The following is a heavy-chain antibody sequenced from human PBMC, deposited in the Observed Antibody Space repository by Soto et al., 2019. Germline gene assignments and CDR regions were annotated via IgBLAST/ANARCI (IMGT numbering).Heavy chain of an antibody. Sequence: SETLSLTCTVSGDSISSGGYYWSWIRQHPGKGLEWIGYIYYSGSTYYNPSLKSRVTISVDTSNIQFSLKLSSVTAADTAVYYCARARGYYYDSSGYNSWYFDYWGQGTLVTSPQ. J-gene: IGHJ4*02. CDR1: GDSISSGGYY. V-gene: IGHV4-31*03. CDR2: IYYSGST. D-gene: IGHD3-22*01. CDR3: ARARGYYYDSSGYNSWYFDY.